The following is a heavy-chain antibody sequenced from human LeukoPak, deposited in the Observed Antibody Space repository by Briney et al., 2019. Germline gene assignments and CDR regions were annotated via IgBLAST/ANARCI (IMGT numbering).Heavy chain of an antibody. J-gene: IGHJ4*02. CDR1: GFTFTSLY. CDR2: INLDGSEQ. Sequence: QPGGSLRLSCVASGFTFTSLYMSWVRQAPGKGLEWVANINLDGSEQYYVDSVKGRFTISRDNAKNSLYLQMNSLWAEDTAVYYCAREVAVGIGAYNFWGQGTLVTVSS. CDR3: AREVAVGIGAYNF. V-gene: IGHV3-7*01. D-gene: IGHD6-13*01.